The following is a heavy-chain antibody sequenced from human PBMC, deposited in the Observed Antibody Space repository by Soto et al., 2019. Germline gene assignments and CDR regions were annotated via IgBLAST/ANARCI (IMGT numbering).Heavy chain of an antibody. CDR1: GGSISSYY. D-gene: IGHD4-17*01. J-gene: IGHJ4*02. CDR3: ARRPPDYGDNYFDY. Sequence: SETLSLTCTVSGGSISSYYWSWIRQPPGKGLEWIGYIYYSGSTNYNPSLKSRVTISVDTSKNQFSLKLSSVTAADTAVYYCARRPPDYGDNYFDYWGQGTLVTVSS. CDR2: IYYSGST. V-gene: IGHV4-59*08.